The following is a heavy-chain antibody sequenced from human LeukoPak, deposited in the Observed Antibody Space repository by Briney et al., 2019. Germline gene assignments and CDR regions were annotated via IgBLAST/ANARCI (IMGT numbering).Heavy chain of an antibody. CDR2: IKEDGTEK. CDR1: GFTFSDYY. D-gene: IGHD3-10*01. CDR3: ARESGDYGSADMPGYYYYMDV. J-gene: IGHJ6*03. Sequence: GGSLRLSCAASGFTFSDYYMSWIRQAPGRGLEWVAKIKEDGTEKYYVGSVEGRFTISRDNARNTLFLQMNSLRVEGTTVYFCARESGDYGSADMPGYYYYMDVWAKGTTVIVSS. V-gene: IGHV3-7*01.